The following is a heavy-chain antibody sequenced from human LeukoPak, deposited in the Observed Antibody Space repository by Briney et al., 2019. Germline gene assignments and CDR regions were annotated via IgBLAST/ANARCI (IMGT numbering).Heavy chain of an antibody. CDR3: ARGDTYSSSWYGFHY. CDR2: MNIDGSEK. Sequence: GGSLRLSCAASGFTFSSYWMGWVRQAPGKRLEWVANMNIDGSEKYYADSVKGRFTISRDNARNSVYLQMNSLRVEDTAVYYCARGDTYSSSWYGFHYWGQGTLVTVSS. V-gene: IGHV3-7*01. CDR1: GFTFSSYW. D-gene: IGHD6-13*01. J-gene: IGHJ4*02.